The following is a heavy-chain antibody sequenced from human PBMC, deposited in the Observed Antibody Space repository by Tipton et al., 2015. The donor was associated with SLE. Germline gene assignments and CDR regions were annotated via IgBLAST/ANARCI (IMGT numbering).Heavy chain of an antibody. V-gene: IGHV3-53*05. CDR3: ARDRGSGWFDFDY. CDR1: GFTVSSNY. D-gene: IGHD6-19*01. CDR2: IYSGGST. J-gene: IGHJ4*02. Sequence: XLRLSCAASGFTVSSNYMSWVRQAPGKGLEWVSVIYSGGSTYYADSVKGRFTISRDNSKNTLYLQMNSLRAEDTAVYYCARDRGSGWFDFDYWGQGTLVTVSS.